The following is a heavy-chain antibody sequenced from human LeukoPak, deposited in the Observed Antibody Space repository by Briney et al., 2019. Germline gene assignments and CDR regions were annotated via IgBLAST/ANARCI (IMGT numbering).Heavy chain of an antibody. CDR3: ARDPIPGQGDYFDH. CDR2: IYTSGST. Sequence: ASETLSLTCSVSGDSISTSSSYWGWIRQPPGKGLEWIGRIYTSGSTNYNPSLKSRVTMSVDTSKNQFSLKLSSVTAADTAVYYCARDPIPGQGDYFDHWGQGTLVTVSS. J-gene: IGHJ4*02. V-gene: IGHV4-39*07. D-gene: IGHD1-26*01. CDR1: GDSISTSSSY.